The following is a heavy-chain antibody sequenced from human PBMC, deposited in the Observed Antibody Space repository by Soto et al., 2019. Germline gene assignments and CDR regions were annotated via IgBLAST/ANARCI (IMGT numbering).Heavy chain of an antibody. Sequence: PGGSLRLSCAASGFTVISNYMSWVRQAPGKGLEWVSVIYSGGSTYYADSVKGRFTISRDNSKNTLYLQMNSLRAEDTAVYYCARDMDCSGGSCPYYYYGMDVWGQGTTVTVSS. CDR3: ARDMDCSGGSCPYYYYGMDV. CDR1: GFTVISNY. CDR2: IYSGGST. V-gene: IGHV3-53*01. J-gene: IGHJ6*02. D-gene: IGHD2-15*01.